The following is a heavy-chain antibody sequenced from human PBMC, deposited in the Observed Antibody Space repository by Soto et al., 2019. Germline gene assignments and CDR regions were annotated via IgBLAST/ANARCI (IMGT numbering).Heavy chain of an antibody. J-gene: IGHJ6*02. CDR1: GFTFSVSA. V-gene: IGHV3-73*02. Sequence: EVQLVQSGGGRVQPGGSLKLSCEASGFTFSVSAIHWVRLASGKGLEWVGRIRTRKNRYVTTYAASVKGRFSLSRDDSKNTAYLQMNSLKTEDTAVYYCDRIEYGLDVWGQGTTVIVS. CDR3: DRIEYGLDV. D-gene: IGHD6-6*01. CDR2: IRTRKNRYVT.